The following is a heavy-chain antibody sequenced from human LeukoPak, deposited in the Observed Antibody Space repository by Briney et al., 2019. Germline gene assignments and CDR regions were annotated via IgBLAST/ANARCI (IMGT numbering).Heavy chain of an antibody. V-gene: IGHV4-59*08. CDR2: IYYSGST. J-gene: IGHJ5*02. CDR3: ARRGGDYSYYVFDP. Sequence: NTSETLSLTCTVSGGSINSYYWGWMRQPPGKGLEWIGYIYYSGSTSYNPSLKSRVTISLDTSKNQFSLKLRSVTAADTAVYYCARRGGDYSYYVFDPWGQGTLVTVSS. D-gene: IGHD5-18*01. CDR1: GGSINSYY.